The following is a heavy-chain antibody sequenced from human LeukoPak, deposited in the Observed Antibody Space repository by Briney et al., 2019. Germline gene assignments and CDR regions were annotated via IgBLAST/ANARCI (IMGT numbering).Heavy chain of an antibody. D-gene: IGHD3-3*01. CDR1: DYSITSGYY. V-gene: IGHV4-61*01. CDR2: IYYSGST. CDR3: AREPIYDFWSGQSY. Sequence: SETLSLTCLASDYSITSGYYWGWIRQPPGKGLEWIGYIYYSGSTNYNPSLKSRVTISVDTSKNQFSLKLSSVTAADTAVYYCAREPIYDFWSGQSYWGQGTLVTVSS. J-gene: IGHJ4*02.